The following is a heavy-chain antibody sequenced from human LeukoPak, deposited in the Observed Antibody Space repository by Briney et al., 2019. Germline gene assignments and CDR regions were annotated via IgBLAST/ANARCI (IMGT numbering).Heavy chain of an antibody. J-gene: IGHJ4*02. CDR2: IYHSGST. CDR1: GGSISSYY. D-gene: IGHD1-14*01. Sequence: SETLSLTCTVSGGSISSYYWSWIRQPPGKGLEWIGYIYHSGSTNYNPSLKSRVTMSVDTSKNQASLKLSSVTAADTAVYYCARARKLTLDYWGQGTLVTVSS. CDR3: ARARKLTLDY. V-gene: IGHV4-59*08.